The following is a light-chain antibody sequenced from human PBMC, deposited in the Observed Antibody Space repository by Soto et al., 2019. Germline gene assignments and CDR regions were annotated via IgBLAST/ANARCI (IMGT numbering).Light chain of an antibody. V-gene: IGLV1-40*01. Sequence: QSVLTQPPSVSGAPGQSVTISCTSSSSNIGAGFDVHWYQQLPGTAPKFLIYGNHNRPSGVPDRFSGSKSGTSASLVITGLLGEDEGDYYCQSYDSSLFVVFGGGTKLTVL. CDR3: QSYDSSLFVV. CDR1: SSNIGAGFD. CDR2: GNH. J-gene: IGLJ2*01.